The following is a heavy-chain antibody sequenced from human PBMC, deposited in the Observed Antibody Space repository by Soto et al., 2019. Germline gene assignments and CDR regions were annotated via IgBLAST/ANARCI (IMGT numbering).Heavy chain of an antibody. D-gene: IGHD2-2*02. V-gene: IGHV3-30*18. CDR3: AKDRRWLYAREYYFDY. Sequence: PGGSLRLSCAASGFTFSSYGMHWVRQAPGKGLEWVAVISYDGSNKYYADSVKGRFTISRDNSKNTLYLQMNSLRAEDTAVYYCAKDRRWLYAREYYFDYWGQGTLVTVSS. CDR1: GFTFSSYG. CDR2: ISYDGSNK. J-gene: IGHJ4*02.